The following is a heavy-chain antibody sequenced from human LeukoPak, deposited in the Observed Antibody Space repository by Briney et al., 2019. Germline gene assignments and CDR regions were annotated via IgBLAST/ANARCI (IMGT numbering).Heavy chain of an antibody. V-gene: IGHV4-31*03. Sequence: SETLSLTCTVSGGSISSGGYYWSWIRQRPGKGLEWIGNIYYGGYTSFNPSLRSRLTISIDTSKKQFSPRLSSVTAADTALYYCARDRVTKGPDAFDIWGQGTMVTVSS. CDR2: IYYGGYT. J-gene: IGHJ3*02. D-gene: IGHD4-17*01. CDR1: GGSISSGGYY. CDR3: ARDRVTKGPDAFDI.